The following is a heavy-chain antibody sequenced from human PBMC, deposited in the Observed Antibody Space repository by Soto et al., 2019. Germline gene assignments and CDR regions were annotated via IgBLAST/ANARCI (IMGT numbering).Heavy chain of an antibody. CDR1: GYTFTGYY. Sequence: SVKVSCKASGYTFTGYYMHWVRQAPVQGLEWMGWINPNSGGTNYAQKFQGRVTMTRDTSISTAYMELSRLRSDDTAVYYCARARSGGYSYGPYFDYWGQGTLVTVSS. V-gene: IGHV1-2*02. CDR2: INPNSGGT. D-gene: IGHD5-18*01. CDR3: ARARSGGYSYGPYFDY. J-gene: IGHJ4*02.